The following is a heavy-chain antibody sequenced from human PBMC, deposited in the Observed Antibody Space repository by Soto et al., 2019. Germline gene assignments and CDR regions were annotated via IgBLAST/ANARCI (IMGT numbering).Heavy chain of an antibody. Sequence: SETLSLTCAVYGGSFIGYYWIWIRHPPGKGLEWIVEINHSGSTNYNPSLKSRVTISVDTSKNQFSLKLSSVTAADTAVYYCARGRGGNYYDSSDYTDFDYWGQGTLVTVS. D-gene: IGHD3-22*01. V-gene: IGHV4-34*01. CDR3: ARGRGGNYYDSSDYTDFDY. J-gene: IGHJ4*02. CDR2: INHSGST. CDR1: GGSFIGYY.